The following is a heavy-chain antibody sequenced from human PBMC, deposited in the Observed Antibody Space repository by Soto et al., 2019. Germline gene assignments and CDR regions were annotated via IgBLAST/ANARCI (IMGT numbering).Heavy chain of an antibody. CDR3: SRGARLRKRHCLLVY. CDR1: GYTFTSYY. CDR2: LNPSGGGT. Sequence: QVQLVQSVAEVKKPGASVKVSCKASGYTFTSYYMYCVLQATGQGLEWLGILNPSGGGTSYAQKFQCRFTMMRDTSTSTVSMKLSRLTAEDTAVSYCSRGARLRKRHCLLVYWGQGTLVTVSS. J-gene: IGHJ4*02. D-gene: IGHD3-9*01. V-gene: IGHV1-46*03.